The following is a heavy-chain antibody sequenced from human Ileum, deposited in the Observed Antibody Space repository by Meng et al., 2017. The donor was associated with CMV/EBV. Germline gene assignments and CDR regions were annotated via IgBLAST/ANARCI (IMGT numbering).Heavy chain of an antibody. V-gene: IGHV6-1*01. CDR2: TFYRSKCDY. Sequence: QAQLQQHAPRLSEPSHALALSCVSSGDSISGSCTAWHWVRQSVSTCLEWLGRTFYRSKCDYDYAVSVNSRIAIIPDTSKNQPSLQLNSVTPEDSAVYYCTSGWGLNYWGQGTLVTVSS. J-gene: IGHJ4*02. CDR1: GDSISGSCTA. D-gene: IGHD3-10*01. CDR3: TSGWGLNY.